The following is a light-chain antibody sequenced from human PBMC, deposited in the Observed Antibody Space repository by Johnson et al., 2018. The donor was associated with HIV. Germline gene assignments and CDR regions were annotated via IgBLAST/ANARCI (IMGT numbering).Light chain of an antibody. J-gene: IGLJ1*01. CDR1: SSNIGNNY. Sequence: QSVLTQPPSVSAAPGQKVTISCSGSSSNIGNNYISWYQQVPGTAPKLLIYDNDKRTLGIPDRFSGSKSGTSATLGITGIQTGDEADYYCGTWDNSLFPVYVFGTGTKVTVL. CDR3: GTWDNSLFPVYV. V-gene: IGLV1-51*01. CDR2: DND.